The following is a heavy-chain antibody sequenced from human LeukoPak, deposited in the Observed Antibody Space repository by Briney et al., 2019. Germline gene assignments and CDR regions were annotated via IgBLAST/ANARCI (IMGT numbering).Heavy chain of an antibody. CDR2: IYHSGST. CDR1: GGSISSGGYS. Sequence: PSQTLSLTCAGSGGSISSGGYSWSWIRQPPGKGLEWIGYIYHSGSTYYNPSLRSRVTISVDRSKNQFSLKLSSVTAADTAVYYCASGGCSYGFDYWGQGTLVTVSS. V-gene: IGHV4-30-2*01. J-gene: IGHJ4*02. CDR3: ASGGCSYGFDY. D-gene: IGHD5-18*01.